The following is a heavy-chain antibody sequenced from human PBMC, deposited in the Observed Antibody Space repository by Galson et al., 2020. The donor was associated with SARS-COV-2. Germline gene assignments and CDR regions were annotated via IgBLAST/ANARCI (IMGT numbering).Heavy chain of an antibody. V-gene: IGHV3-30-3*01. D-gene: IGHD3-22*01. J-gene: IGHJ6*02. CDR3: AIGPPTDPITMIIVVTIGVSGGMDG. CDR2: ISYDGSNK. CDR1: GFTFSSYA. Sequence: GESLKISCAASGFTFSSYAMHWVRQAPGKGLEWVAVISYDGSNKYYADSVTGRFTISRDNSKNTLYLQMNSLRAEDTAVYYCAIGPPTDPITMIIVVTIGVSGGMDGWGQGTTVTVSS.